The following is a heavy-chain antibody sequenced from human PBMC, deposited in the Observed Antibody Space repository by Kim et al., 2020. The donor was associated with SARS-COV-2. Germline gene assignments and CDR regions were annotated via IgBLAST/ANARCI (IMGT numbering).Heavy chain of an antibody. V-gene: IGHV1-8*01. CDR1: GYTFTSYD. J-gene: IGHJ3*02. CDR3: ARVHYIWGRRAAAGTPHAFDI. CDR2: MNPNSGNT. Sequence: ASVKVSCKASGYTFTSYDINWVRQATGQGLEWMGWMNPNSGNTGYAQKFQGRVTMTRNTSISTAYMELSSLRSEDTAVYYCARVHYIWGRRAAAGTPHAFDIWGQGTMVTVSS. D-gene: IGHD6-13*01.